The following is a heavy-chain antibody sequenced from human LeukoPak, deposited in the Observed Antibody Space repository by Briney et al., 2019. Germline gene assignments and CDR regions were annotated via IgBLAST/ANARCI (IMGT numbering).Heavy chain of an antibody. V-gene: IGHV1-46*01. D-gene: IGHD1-26*01. CDR1: GYTFTSYY. CDR3: ARDSSPSLVGATVFDY. CDR2: INPSGGST. J-gene: IGHJ4*02. Sequence: ASVKVSCNASGYTFTSYYMHWVRQAPGQGLEWMGIINPSGGSTSYAQKFQGRVTMTRDTSTSTVYMELSSLRSEDTAVYYCARDSSPSLVGATVFDYWGQGTLVTVSS.